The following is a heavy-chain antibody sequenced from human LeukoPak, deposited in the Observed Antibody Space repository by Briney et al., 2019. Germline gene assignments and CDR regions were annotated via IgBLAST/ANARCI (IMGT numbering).Heavy chain of an antibody. CDR3: ARLRWSLCPDY. D-gene: IGHD4-23*01. J-gene: IGHJ4*02. Sequence: SETLSLTCTVSGGSISSYYWSWIRQPPGKGLEWIGYIYYSGSTNYNPSLKSRVTISVDTSKNQFSLKLSSVTAADMAVYYCARLRWSLCPDYWGQGTLVTVSS. CDR2: IYYSGST. V-gene: IGHV4-59*01. CDR1: GGSISSYY.